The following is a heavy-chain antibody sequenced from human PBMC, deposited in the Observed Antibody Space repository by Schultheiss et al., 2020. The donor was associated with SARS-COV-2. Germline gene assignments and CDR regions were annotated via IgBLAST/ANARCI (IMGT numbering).Heavy chain of an antibody. CDR2: ISSSISYT. V-gene: IGHV3-11*06. Sequence: GGSLRLSCAASGFTFSDYYMSWIRQAPGKGLEWVSYISSSISYTNYADSVKGRFTISRDNAKNSLYLQMNSLRAEDTAVYYCARDQSSSLWFDPWGQGTLVTVSS. D-gene: IGHD6-6*01. CDR1: GFTFSDYY. J-gene: IGHJ5*02. CDR3: ARDQSSSLWFDP.